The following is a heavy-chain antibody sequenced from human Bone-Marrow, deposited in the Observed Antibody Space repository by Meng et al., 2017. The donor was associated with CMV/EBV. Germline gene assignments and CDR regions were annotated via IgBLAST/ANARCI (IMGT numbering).Heavy chain of an antibody. CDR2: IFTDTGNT. V-gene: IGHV1-3*04. CDR3: ARGAGGYDF. CDR1: EYTFTRNA. Sequence: VSCQAPEYTFTRNAMHWVRQAPGQRPEWMDSIFTDTGNTRYSQKFQDRIAITRDTSATTVYMEMSSLRFEDTAVYFCARGAGGYDFWGQGTLVTVSS. D-gene: IGHD2-15*01. J-gene: IGHJ4*02.